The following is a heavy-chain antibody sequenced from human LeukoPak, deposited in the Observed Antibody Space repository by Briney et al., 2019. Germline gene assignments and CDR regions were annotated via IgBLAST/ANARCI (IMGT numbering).Heavy chain of an antibody. Sequence: SETLSLTCTVSGGSISSYYWSWIRQPPGKGLEWIGYIYYSGSTNYNPSLKSRVTISVDTSKNQFSLKLSSVTAADTAVYYCARHEDRMWFGESLFDYWGQATLVTVSS. CDR3: ARHEDRMWFGESLFDY. CDR1: GGSISSYY. J-gene: IGHJ4*02. D-gene: IGHD3-10*01. V-gene: IGHV4-59*08. CDR2: IYYSGST.